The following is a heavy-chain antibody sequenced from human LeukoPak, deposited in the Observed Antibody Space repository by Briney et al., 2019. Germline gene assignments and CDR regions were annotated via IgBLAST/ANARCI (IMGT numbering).Heavy chain of an antibody. D-gene: IGHD2-15*01. CDR2: IYYSGST. J-gene: IGHJ6*02. V-gene: IGHV4-61*01. CDR1: GASISSGSYF. CDR3: ARVSYCSGGSCYSYYYYYGMDV. Sequence: SETLSLTCNVSGASISSGSYFWSWIRQPPGKGLEWIGYIYYSGSTNYNPSLKSRVTISVDTSKNQFSLKLSSVTAADTAVYYCARVSYCSGGSCYSYYYYYGMDVWGQGTTVTVSS.